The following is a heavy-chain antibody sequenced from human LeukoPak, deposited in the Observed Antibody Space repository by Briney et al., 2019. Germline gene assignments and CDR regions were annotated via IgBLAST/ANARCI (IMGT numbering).Heavy chain of an antibody. V-gene: IGHV4-34*01. D-gene: IGHD3-22*01. Sequence: PSETLSLTCAVYGGSFSGYYGSWIRHPPGKGLEWIGETNNSEGTNYNPSLKSRVTISVDTSKNQFSLKLSSVTAADTAVYYCARDYYDSSGYYYVRYYYYYMDVWGKGTTVTVSS. J-gene: IGHJ6*03. CDR2: TNNSEGT. CDR1: GGSFSGYY. CDR3: ARDYYDSSGYYYVRYYYYYMDV.